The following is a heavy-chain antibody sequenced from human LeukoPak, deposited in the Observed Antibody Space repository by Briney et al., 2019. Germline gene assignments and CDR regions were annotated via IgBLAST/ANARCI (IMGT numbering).Heavy chain of an antibody. CDR3: ARIVAARPRSMDV. J-gene: IGHJ6*03. D-gene: IGHD6-6*01. CDR2: IYYSGST. V-gene: IGHV4-39*07. Sequence: PSETLSLTCTVSGGSISSSSYYWGWIRQPPGKGLEWIGSIYYSGSTYYNPSLRSRVTISVDTSKNQFSLKLSSVTAADTAVYYCARIVAARPRSMDVWGKGTTVTVSS. CDR1: GGSISSSSYY.